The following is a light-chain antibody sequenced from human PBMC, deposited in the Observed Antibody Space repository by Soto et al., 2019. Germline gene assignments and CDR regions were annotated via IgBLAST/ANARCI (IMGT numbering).Light chain of an antibody. J-gene: IGLJ2*01. CDR1: DIGSKG. CDR3: QVWDSGSAHVV. Sequence: SYELTQPPSVSVAPGKTASISCGGNDIGSKGVHWYQQKPGQAPVLVIYSDTDLPPVITERFSGSNSANLATLTISRVEAGDEADYYCQVWDSGSAHVVFGGGTQVTVL. CDR2: SDT. V-gene: IGLV3-21*01.